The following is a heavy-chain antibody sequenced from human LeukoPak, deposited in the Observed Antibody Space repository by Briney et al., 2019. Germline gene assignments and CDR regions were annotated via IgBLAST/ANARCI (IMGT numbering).Heavy chain of an antibody. CDR1: GFTFSGYS. CDR2: IYSGGST. J-gene: IGHJ6*02. Sequence: GGSLRLSCAASGFTFSGYSMNWVRQAPGKGLEWVSVIYSGGSTYYADSVRGRFTISRDNSKNTLYLQMNSLRAEDTAVYYCARVPLFENGMDVWGQGITVTVSS. D-gene: IGHD3-3*01. V-gene: IGHV3-66*01. CDR3: ARVPLFENGMDV.